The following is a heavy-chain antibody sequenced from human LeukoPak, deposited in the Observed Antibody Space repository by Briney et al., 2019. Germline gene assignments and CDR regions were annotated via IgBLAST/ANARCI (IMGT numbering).Heavy chain of an antibody. CDR2: ISYDGSNK. D-gene: IGHD3-10*01. CDR3: AREEFMDY. V-gene: IGHV3-30-3*01. Sequence: GRSLRLSCAASGFTFSSYAMHWVRQAPGKGLEWVAVISYDGSNKYYADSVKGRFTISRDNSKNTLYLQMNSLRAEDTAVYYCAREEFMDYWGQGTLVTVSS. CDR1: GFTFSSYA. J-gene: IGHJ4*02.